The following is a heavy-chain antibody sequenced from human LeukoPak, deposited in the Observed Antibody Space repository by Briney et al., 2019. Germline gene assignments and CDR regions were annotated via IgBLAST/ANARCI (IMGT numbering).Heavy chain of an antibody. CDR2: IYYSGSI. Sequence: SETLSLACAVYGGSFSGYYWSWIRQPPGKGLEWIGYIYYSGSINYNPSLKSRVTISVDTSKNQFSLKLSSVTAADTAVYYCARDSGDSSGYWGSAAFDIWGQGTMVTVSS. J-gene: IGHJ3*02. V-gene: IGHV4-59*01. D-gene: IGHD3-22*01. CDR1: GGSFSGYY. CDR3: ARDSGDSSGYWGSAAFDI.